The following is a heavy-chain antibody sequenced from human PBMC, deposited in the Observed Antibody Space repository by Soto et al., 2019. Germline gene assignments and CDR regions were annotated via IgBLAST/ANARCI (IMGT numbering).Heavy chain of an antibody. CDR2: IKTKTDGGTA. J-gene: IGHJ4*02. CDR3: TTVTQSGLDY. D-gene: IGHD3-10*01. V-gene: IGHV3-15*01. Sequence: EVQLVESGGGLVKPGGSLRLSCAASGFTFSNAWMSWVRQAPGKGLEWVGRIKTKTDGGTADYAAPVKGRFTISRDDSKNTLYLQMSSLKTEDTAVYYCTTVTQSGLDYWCQGTLVTVSS. CDR1: GFTFSNAW.